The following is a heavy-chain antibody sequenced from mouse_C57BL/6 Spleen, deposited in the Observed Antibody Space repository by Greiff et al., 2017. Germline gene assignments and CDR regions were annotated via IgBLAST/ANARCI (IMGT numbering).Heavy chain of an antibody. Sequence: EVKLMESEGGLVQPGSSMKLSCTASGFTFSDYYMAWVRQVPEKGLEWVANINYDGSSTYYLDSLKSRFIISRDNAKNILYLQMSSLKSEDTATYYCARGVTTGYFDVWGTGTTVTVSS. CDR3: ARGVTTGYFDV. CDR1: GFTFSDYY. D-gene: IGHD1-1*01. CDR2: INYDGSST. J-gene: IGHJ1*03. V-gene: IGHV5-16*01.